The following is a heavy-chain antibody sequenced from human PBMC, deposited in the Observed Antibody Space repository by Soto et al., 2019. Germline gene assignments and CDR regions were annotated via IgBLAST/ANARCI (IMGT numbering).Heavy chain of an antibody. Sequence: GTSVKVSWEACGYAFATYSMHWVRQAPGQRLEWMGWINAGNGNTKYSQKFQGRVTITRDTSASTAYMDLSSLKTEDTAVYYCSRGWAPSYGSGTYGGNWGQGTLVTVSS. V-gene: IGHV1-3*01. J-gene: IGHJ4*02. CDR2: INAGNGNT. CDR3: SRGWAPSYGSGTYGGN. D-gene: IGHD3-10*01. CDR1: GYAFATYS.